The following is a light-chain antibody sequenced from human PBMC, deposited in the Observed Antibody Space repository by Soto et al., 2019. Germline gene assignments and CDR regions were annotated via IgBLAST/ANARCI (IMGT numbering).Light chain of an antibody. CDR3: QQYNNLPS. V-gene: IGKV3-15*01. J-gene: IGKJ4*01. Sequence: EIVMTQSPATLSVYPGERATLSCRASQSVSSNLAWYQQKPGQAPRLLIYGASTRANGIPARFSGGGSGTEFTLTFSSLQSEDFAVYYCQQYNNLPSFGGGTKVEIK. CDR1: QSVSSN. CDR2: GAS.